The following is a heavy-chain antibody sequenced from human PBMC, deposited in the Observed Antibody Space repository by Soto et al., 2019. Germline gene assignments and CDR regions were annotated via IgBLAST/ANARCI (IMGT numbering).Heavy chain of an antibody. CDR1: GGTFSSFV. J-gene: IGHJ4*02. V-gene: IGHV1-69*04. CDR3: AREGDMKFHSDSSDEPVY. D-gene: IGHD3-22*01. CDR2: IIPSIGII. Sequence: QVQLVQSGAEVKKPGSSVKVSCKASGGTFSSFVISWVRQAPGQGLEWMGRIIPSIGIINYAQKFQGRVTITADTSTSTAYMELSSLRSDDTAVYYCAREGDMKFHSDSSDEPVYWGQGTLVTVSS.